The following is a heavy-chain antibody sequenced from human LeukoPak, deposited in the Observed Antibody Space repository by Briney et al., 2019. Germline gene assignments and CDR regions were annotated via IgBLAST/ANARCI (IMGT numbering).Heavy chain of an antibody. CDR1: GGSISSGGYY. CDR3: ARDAPTYYYDSSGYSTAFDI. V-gene: IGHV4-31*03. J-gene: IGHJ3*02. CDR2: IYYSGST. D-gene: IGHD3-22*01. Sequence: SETLSLTCTVSGGSISSGGYYWSWIRQHPGKGLEWIGYIYYSGSTYYNPSLKSRVTISVDTSKNQFSLKLSSVTAADTAVYYCARDAPTYYYDSSGYSTAFDIWGQGTTVTVSS.